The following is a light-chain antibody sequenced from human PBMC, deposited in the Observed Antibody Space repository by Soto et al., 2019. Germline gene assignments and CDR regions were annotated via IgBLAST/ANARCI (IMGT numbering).Light chain of an antibody. CDR1: QSISIY. V-gene: IGKV1-39*01. CDR3: QQTYDSPLT. Sequence: DIQMTQSPSSLSASVGDTITITCRTSQSISIYLNWYQQKAGTAPKLLLYSGFSLHSGVPSRFSGGRSGTDFTLTISTLQPEDFGTYYCQQTYDSPLTFGGGTRVEIK. CDR2: SGF. J-gene: IGKJ4*01.